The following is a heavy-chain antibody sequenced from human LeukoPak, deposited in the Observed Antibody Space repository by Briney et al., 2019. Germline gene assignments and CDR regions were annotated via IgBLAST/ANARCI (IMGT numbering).Heavy chain of an antibody. D-gene: IGHD2-2*01. V-gene: IGHV3-21*01. CDR2: ISSSSSYI. CDR1: GFTFSSYS. Sequence: GGSLRLSCAASGFTFSSYSMNWVRQAPGKGLEWVSSISSSSSYIYYADSVKGRFTNSRDNAKNSLYLQMNSLRAEDTAVYYCARDVGLWDIVVVPAARDAFDIWGQGTMVTVSS. CDR3: ARDVGLWDIVVVPAARDAFDI. J-gene: IGHJ3*02.